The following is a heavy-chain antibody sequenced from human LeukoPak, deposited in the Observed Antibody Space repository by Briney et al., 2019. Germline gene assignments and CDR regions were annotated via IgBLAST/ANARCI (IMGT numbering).Heavy chain of an antibody. D-gene: IGHD3-9*01. CDR3: AKDSHPNPTDILTGYYYYYYGMDV. V-gene: IGHV3-23*01. J-gene: IGHJ6*02. Sequence: PGGSLRLSCAASGFTFSSYAMSWVRQAPGKGLEWVSAISGSGGSTYYAGSVKGRFTISRDNSKNTLYLQMNSLRAEDTAVYYCAKDSHPNPTDILTGYYYYYYGMDVWGQGTTVTVSS. CDR2: ISGSGGST. CDR1: GFTFSSYA.